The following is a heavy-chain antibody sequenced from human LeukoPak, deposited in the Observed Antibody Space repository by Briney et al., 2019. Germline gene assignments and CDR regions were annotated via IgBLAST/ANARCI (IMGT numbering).Heavy chain of an antibody. J-gene: IGHJ4*02. CDR3: ARAAMVDTDHLTFDY. CDR2: ISAYNGNT. V-gene: IGHV1-18*04. D-gene: IGHD5-18*01. CDR1: GYTFTSYG. Sequence: VASVTVSCKASGYTFTSYGISWVRQAPGQGLEWMGWISAYNGNTNYAQKLQGRVTMTTDTSTSTAYMELRSLRSDDTAVYYCARAAMVDTDHLTFDYWGQGTLVTVSS.